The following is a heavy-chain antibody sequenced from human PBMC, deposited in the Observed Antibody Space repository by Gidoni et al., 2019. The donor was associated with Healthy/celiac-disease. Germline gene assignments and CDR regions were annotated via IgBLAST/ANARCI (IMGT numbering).Heavy chain of an antibody. D-gene: IGHD3-22*01. J-gene: IGHJ4*02. CDR3: ARDSPPGVITQMYYFDY. CDR1: GFTFSSSS. CDR2: ISSSSSTI. Sequence: EVQLVESGGGLVQPGGSLRLSCAASGFTFSSSSMNWVRQAPGKGLEWVSYISSSSSTIYYADSVKGRFTISRDNAKNSLYLQMNSLRDEDTAVYYCARDSPPGVITQMYYFDYWGQGTLVTVSS. V-gene: IGHV3-48*02.